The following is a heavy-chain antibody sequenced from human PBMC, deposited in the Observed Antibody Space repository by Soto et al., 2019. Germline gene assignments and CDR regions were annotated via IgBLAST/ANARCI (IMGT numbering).Heavy chain of an antibody. Sequence: EVHLLESGGGLVHPGGSLRLSCGAYGFTFSSCVMTWVRQAPGKGLEWVSCITGSGTGAYYADSVKGRFTISRDNSKNMVYLQMNNLRAEDTGVYYCAKGLINGRWYAEDWGQGTLVTVSS. CDR3: AKGLINGRWYAED. D-gene: IGHD6-13*01. V-gene: IGHV3-23*01. J-gene: IGHJ4*02. CDR1: GFTFSSCV. CDR2: ITGSGTGA.